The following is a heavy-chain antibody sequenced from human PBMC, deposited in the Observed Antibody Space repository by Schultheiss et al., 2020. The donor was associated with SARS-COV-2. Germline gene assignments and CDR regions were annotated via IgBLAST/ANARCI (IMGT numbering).Heavy chain of an antibody. V-gene: IGHV3-33*01. J-gene: IGHJ6*02. CDR1: GFTFSSYG. Sequence: GGSLRLSCAASGFTFSSYGMHWVRQAPGKGLEWVAVIWYDGSNKYYADSVKGRFTISRDNSKNTLYLQMNSLRAEDTAVYYCAREQYDILTGYYPIYYYYGMDVLGQETTGTVSS. D-gene: IGHD3-9*01. CDR3: AREQYDILTGYYPIYYYYGMDV. CDR2: IWYDGSNK.